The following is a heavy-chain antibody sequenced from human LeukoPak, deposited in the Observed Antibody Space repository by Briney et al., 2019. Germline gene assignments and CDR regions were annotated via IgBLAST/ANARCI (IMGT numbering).Heavy chain of an antibody. CDR2: INQDGSER. CDR3: ARDSEYSSIFAFDI. CDR1: GFTFSSHW. V-gene: IGHV3-7*01. D-gene: IGHD6-6*01. Sequence: GGSLRLSCAASGFTFSSHWMTWVRQAPGKGLEWVANINQDGSERYYVDSVKGRFIISRDNAKKSLYLQMNSLRAEDTAVYYCARDSEYSSIFAFDIWGQGTMVTVSS. J-gene: IGHJ3*02.